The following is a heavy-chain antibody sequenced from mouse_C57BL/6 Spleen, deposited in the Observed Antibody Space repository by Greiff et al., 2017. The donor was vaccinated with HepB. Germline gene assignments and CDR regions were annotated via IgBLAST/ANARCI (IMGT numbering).Heavy chain of an antibody. J-gene: IGHJ1*03. V-gene: IGHV1-4*01. D-gene: IGHD1-1*01. Sequence: QVQLKESGAELARPGASVKMSCKASGYTFTSYTMHWVKQRPGQGLEWIGYINPSSGYTKYNQKFKDKATLTADKSSSTAYMQLSSLTSEDSAVYYCASRGVVATKDYYWYFDVWGTGTTVTVSS. CDR1: GYTFTSYT. CDR3: ASRGVVATKDYYWYFDV. CDR2: INPSSGYT.